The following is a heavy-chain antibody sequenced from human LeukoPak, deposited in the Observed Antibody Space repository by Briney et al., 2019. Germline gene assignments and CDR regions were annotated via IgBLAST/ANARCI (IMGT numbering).Heavy chain of an antibody. V-gene: IGHV4-39*01. J-gene: IGHJ3*02. D-gene: IGHD3-22*01. CDR3: ARHRAPFDYYDSSGYYPGSAFDI. Sequence: SETLSLTCTVSGGSISSSSYYWGWIRQPPGKGLEWIGSIYYSGSTYYNPSLKSRVTISVDTSKNQFSLKLSSVTAADTAVYYCARHRAPFDYYDSSGYYPGSAFDIWGQGTMVTVSS. CDR2: IYYSGST. CDR1: GGSISSSSYY.